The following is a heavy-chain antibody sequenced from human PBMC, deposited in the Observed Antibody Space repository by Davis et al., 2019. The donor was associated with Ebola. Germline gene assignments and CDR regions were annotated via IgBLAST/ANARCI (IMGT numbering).Heavy chain of an antibody. Sequence: SETLSLTCTVSGGSISSYYWSWIRQPPGKGLEWIGYIYYSGSTNYNPSLKSRVTISVDTSKNQFSLKLSSVTAADTAVYYCAGGGSGYYYGMDVWGQGTTVTVSS. CDR3: AGGGSGYYYGMDV. J-gene: IGHJ6*02. V-gene: IGHV4-59*08. D-gene: IGHD2-15*01. CDR1: GGSISSYY. CDR2: IYYSGST.